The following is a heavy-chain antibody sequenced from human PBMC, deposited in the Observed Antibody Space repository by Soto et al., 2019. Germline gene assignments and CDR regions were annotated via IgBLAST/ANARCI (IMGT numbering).Heavy chain of an antibody. D-gene: IGHD3-22*01. CDR3: ARKDKSGYFNWFDP. V-gene: IGHV3-23*01. Sequence: GGSLRLSCVASGITFNDYAMTWVRQAPGKGLEWVSGITSGGGSTSYADSVKGQVTISADRSTSTVFLQWASLKASDTAVYFCARKDKSGYFNWFDPWGQGTLVTVSS. J-gene: IGHJ5*02. CDR1: GITFNDYA. CDR2: ITSGGGST.